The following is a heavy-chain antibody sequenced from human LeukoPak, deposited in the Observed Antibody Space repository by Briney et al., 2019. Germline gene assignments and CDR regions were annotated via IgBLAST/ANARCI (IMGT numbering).Heavy chain of an antibody. D-gene: IGHD3-3*01. J-gene: IGHJ4*02. V-gene: IGHV4-39*07. Sequence: SETLSPTCTVSGGSISSSSYYWGWIRQHPGKGLEWIGSIYYSGSTYYNPSLKSRVTISVDTSKNQFSLKLSSVTAADTAVYYCARDAVRITIFGVVMSGLSTSYFDYWGQGTLVTVSS. CDR3: ARDAVRITIFGVVMSGLSTSYFDY. CDR2: IYYSGST. CDR1: GGSISSSSYY.